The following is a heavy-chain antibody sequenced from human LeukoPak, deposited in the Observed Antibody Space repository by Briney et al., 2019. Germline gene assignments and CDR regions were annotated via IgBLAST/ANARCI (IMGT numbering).Heavy chain of an antibody. CDR2: VSADGSNK. V-gene: IGHV3-30*18. Sequence: PGRSLRLSCEASGFTFSSYGMHWVRQAPGKGLEWVAVVSADGSNKQYADFVKGRFTISRDNSKNTLYLQLNSLRTEDTAVYYCAKGGVSDSGSWYGDYFDYWGQGTLVTVSS. D-gene: IGHD6-13*01. CDR3: AKGGVSDSGSWYGDYFDY. J-gene: IGHJ4*02. CDR1: GFTFSSYG.